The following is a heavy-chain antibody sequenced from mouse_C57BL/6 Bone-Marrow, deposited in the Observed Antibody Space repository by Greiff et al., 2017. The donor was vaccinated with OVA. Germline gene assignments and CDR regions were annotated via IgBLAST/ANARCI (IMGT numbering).Heavy chain of an antibody. D-gene: IGHD6-1*01. Sequence: VQLQQPGAELVKPGASVKLSCKASGYTFTSYWMQWVKQRPGQGLEWIGEIDPSDSYTNYNQKFKGKATLTVDTSSSTAYMQLSSLTSEDSAVYYGARVEENMASKCLFDYWGQGTTLTVSS. J-gene: IGHJ2*01. V-gene: IGHV1-50*01. CDR1: GYTFTSYW. CDR3: ARVEENMASKCLFDY. CDR2: IDPSDSYT.